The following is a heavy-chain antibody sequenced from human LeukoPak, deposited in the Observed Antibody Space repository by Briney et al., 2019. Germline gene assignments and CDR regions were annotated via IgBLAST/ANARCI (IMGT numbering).Heavy chain of an antibody. CDR3: AKGAYDYVELGYFDY. CDR2: IVSSSGST. V-gene: IGHV3-23*01. D-gene: IGHD5-12*01. CDR1: GFSFSNYA. J-gene: IGHJ4*02. Sequence: GGSLRLSCAASGFSFSNYAMSWVRQAPGKGLEWVSLIVSSSGSTFYADSVKGRFTISRDNSKNTLYLQMNSLRAEDAAVYYCAKGAYDYVELGYFDYWGQGTLVTVSS.